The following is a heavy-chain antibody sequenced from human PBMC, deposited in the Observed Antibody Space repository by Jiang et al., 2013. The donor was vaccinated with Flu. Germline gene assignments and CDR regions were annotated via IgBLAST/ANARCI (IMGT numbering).Heavy chain of an antibody. D-gene: IGHD3-22*01. J-gene: IGHJ4*02. CDR1: GYIFSNYW. CDR2: IYPGDSDT. V-gene: IGHV5-51*01. Sequence: GAEVKKPGESLQISCKGSGYIFSNYWIGWVRQMPGKGLEWMGIIYPGDSDTRYSPPFQGQVTISADKSIRTAYLQWSSLKASDTAMYYCARGGGGGKYYYDSSGYYGFDYWGQGTLVTVSS. CDR3: ARGGGGGKYYYDSSGYYGFDY.